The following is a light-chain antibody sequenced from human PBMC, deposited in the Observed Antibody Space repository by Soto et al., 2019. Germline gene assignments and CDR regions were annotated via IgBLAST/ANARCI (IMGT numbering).Light chain of an antibody. CDR1: QSVTSNS. CDR3: QQYGSSPSYT. CDR2: GAS. J-gene: IGKJ2*01. V-gene: IGKV3-20*01. Sequence: EIVLTQSPGTLSLSPGERATLSCRASQSVTSNSLAWYQQKPGQAPRLLIYGASNRDTGIPDRFSGSGSGTDFTLSISRLEPEDFAVYYCQQYGSSPSYTFGQGTKLEIK.